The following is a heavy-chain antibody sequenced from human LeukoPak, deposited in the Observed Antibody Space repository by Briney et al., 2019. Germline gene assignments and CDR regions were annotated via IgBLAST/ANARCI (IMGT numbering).Heavy chain of an antibody. CDR3: ARPSPPGDGYNPSDY. CDR2: IHSSGST. D-gene: IGHD5-24*01. Sequence: GGSLRLSCAASGFPVSSNYMNWVRQAPGKGLEWVSVIHSSGSTSYADSVKGRFTIARDNSKNTLYLQTNSLRAEDTAVYYCARPSPPGDGYNPSDYWGQGSLVIVSS. V-gene: IGHV3-53*01. CDR1: GFPVSSNY. J-gene: IGHJ4*02.